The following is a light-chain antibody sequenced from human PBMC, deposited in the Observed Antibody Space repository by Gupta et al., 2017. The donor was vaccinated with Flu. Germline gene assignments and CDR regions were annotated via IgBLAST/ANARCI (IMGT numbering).Light chain of an antibody. CDR2: DDS. CDR1: NIRSKS. V-gene: IGLV3-21*02. Sequence: SYVLTQPPSLSVVPGQRARLTCGGDNIRSKSVHWSQQKPGQAPLLVMYDDSDRPSGIPERFSGSNPGTTATLSISRVEAGDEADYYCLVWDSGSDNLVFGGGTKLTVL. J-gene: IGLJ2*01. CDR3: LVWDSGSDNLV.